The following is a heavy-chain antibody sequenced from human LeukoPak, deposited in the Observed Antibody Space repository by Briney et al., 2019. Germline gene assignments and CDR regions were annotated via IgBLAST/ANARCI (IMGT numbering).Heavy chain of an antibody. Sequence: GGSLSLSCAVSGFTFSSYWMSWVRQAPGKGLEWVANIKPDGSETYYADSVKGRVTISRDNTKNSLSLQMNSLRAEDTAVFYCARDPRAGDLDYWGQGTLVTVSS. CDR3: ARDPRAGDLDY. J-gene: IGHJ4*02. V-gene: IGHV3-7*01. CDR2: IKPDGSET. CDR1: GFTFSSYW. D-gene: IGHD7-27*01.